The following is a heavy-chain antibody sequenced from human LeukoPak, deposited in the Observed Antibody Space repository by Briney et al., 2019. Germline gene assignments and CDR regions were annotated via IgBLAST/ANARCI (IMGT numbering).Heavy chain of an antibody. Sequence: SETLSLTCTVSGGSISSYYWTWIRQPPGKGLEWIGYIYYSGSTNYNPSLKSRVTISVDTSKNQFSLKLSSVTAADTAVYYCARQANDAFDIWGQGTMVTVSS. D-gene: IGHD4/OR15-4a*01. J-gene: IGHJ3*02. CDR3: ARQANDAFDI. CDR1: GGSISSYY. V-gene: IGHV4-59*08. CDR2: IYYSGST.